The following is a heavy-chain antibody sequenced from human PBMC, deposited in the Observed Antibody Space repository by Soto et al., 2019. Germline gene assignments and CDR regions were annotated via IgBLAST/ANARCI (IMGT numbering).Heavy chain of an antibody. D-gene: IGHD2-15*01. CDR2: INPNSGGT. CDR3: ARVKYCSGGSCYSKGDAFDI. Sequence: QVQLVQSGAEVKKPGASVKVSFKASGYTFTGYYMHWVRQAPGQGLECMGWINPNSGGTNYAQKFQGWVTMTRDTSISTAYMELSRLRSDDTAVYYCARVKYCSGGSCYSKGDAFDIWGQGTMVTVSS. J-gene: IGHJ3*02. CDR1: GYTFTGYY. V-gene: IGHV1-2*04.